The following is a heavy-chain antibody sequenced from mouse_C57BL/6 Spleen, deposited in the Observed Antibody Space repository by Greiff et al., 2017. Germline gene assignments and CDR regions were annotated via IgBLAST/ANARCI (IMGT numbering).Heavy chain of an antibody. CDR2: LDPSDSYT. D-gene: IGHD1-1*01. CDR3: ARSFYGSSYYFDY. V-gene: IGHV1-69*01. J-gene: IGHJ2*01. CDR1: GYTFTSYW. Sequence: QVQLQQPGAELVMPGASVKLSCKASGYTFTSYWMHWVKQRPGQGLEWIGELDPSDSYTNYNQKFKGKSTLTVDKSSSTAYMQLSSLTSEDSAVYYCARSFYGSSYYFDYWGQGTTLTVSS.